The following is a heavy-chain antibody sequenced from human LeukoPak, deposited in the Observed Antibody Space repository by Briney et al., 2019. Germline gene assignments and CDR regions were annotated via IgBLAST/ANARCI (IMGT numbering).Heavy chain of an antibody. J-gene: IGHJ2*01. D-gene: IGHD3-22*01. V-gene: IGHV3-66*01. CDR1: GFTVSSNY. CDR2: IYSGGST. Sequence: GGSLRLSCAASGFTVSSNYMSWVRQAPGKGLEWVSVIYSGGSTYYADSVKGRFTISRDNSKNTLYLQMNSLRAEDTAVYYCARVGFYYDSSGYRPWYFDLWGRGTPVTVSS. CDR3: ARVGFYYDSSGYRPWYFDL.